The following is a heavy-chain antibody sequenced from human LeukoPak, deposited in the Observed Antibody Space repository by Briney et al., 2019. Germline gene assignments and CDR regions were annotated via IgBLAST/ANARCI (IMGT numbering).Heavy chain of an antibody. J-gene: IGHJ4*02. D-gene: IGHD2-21*01. V-gene: IGHV1-46*01. CDR2: INPSISSR. Sequence: RASVKVSCKASGYTVTNYYMHWVRQAPGQELEWMGMINPSISSRTYAQKFQGRVTVTSDTSTSTVYMEVSSLRSEDTAIYYCARSGMWFSTNDWGQGTLVTVSS. CDR1: GYTVTNYY. CDR3: ARSGMWFSTND.